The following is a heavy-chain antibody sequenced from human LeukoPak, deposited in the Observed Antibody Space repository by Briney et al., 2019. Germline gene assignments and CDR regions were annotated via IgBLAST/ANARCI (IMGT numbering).Heavy chain of an antibody. Sequence: PSETLSLTCTVSGGSISSYYWSWIRQPPGKGLEWIGEINHSGSTNYNPSLKSRVTISVDTSKNQFSLKLSSVTAADTAVYYCARRGKTFGSSWYGRDLDYWGQGTLVTVSS. D-gene: IGHD6-13*01. CDR1: GGSISSYY. J-gene: IGHJ4*02. V-gene: IGHV4-34*01. CDR3: ARRGKTFGSSWYGRDLDY. CDR2: INHSGST.